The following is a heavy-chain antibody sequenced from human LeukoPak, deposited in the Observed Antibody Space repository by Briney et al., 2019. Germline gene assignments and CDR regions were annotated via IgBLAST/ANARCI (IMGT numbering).Heavy chain of an antibody. D-gene: IGHD2-15*01. CDR3: ARDSRQGGYYYMDV. J-gene: IGHJ6*03. CDR2: IIPIFGTA. Sequence: GASVKVSCKASGGTFSSYAISWVRQAPGQGLEWMGGIIPIFGTANYAQKFQGRVTITADKSTSTAYMELSSLRSEDTAVYYCARDSRQGGYYYMDVWGKGTTVTVSS. V-gene: IGHV1-69*06. CDR1: GGTFSSYA.